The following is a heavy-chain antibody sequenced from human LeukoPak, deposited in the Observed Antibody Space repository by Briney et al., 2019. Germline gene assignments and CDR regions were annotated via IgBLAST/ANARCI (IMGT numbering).Heavy chain of an antibody. Sequence: ASVKVSCKASGATFSSYAITWVRQAPGQGLEWMGGIIPIFGTANYAQKFQGRVTMTRDMSTSTVYMELSSLRSEDTAVYYCARDIGRLEQRPGSFDPWGQGTLVTVSS. CDR3: ARDIGRLEQRPGSFDP. CDR1: GATFSSYA. V-gene: IGHV1-69*05. CDR2: IIPIFGTA. J-gene: IGHJ5*02. D-gene: IGHD1/OR15-1a*01.